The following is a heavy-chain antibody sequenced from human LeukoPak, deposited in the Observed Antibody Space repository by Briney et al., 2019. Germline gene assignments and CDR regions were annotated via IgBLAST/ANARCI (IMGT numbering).Heavy chain of an antibody. CDR3: ARVGQQLAPGAFDI. V-gene: IGHV1-69*05. J-gene: IGHJ3*02. Sequence: VASVKVSCKASGGTFSSYAISWVRQAPGQGLEWMGGIIPIFGTANYAQKFQGRVTITTDESTSTAYMELSSLRSEDTAVYYCARVGQQLAPGAFDIWGQGTMVTVSS. D-gene: IGHD6-13*01. CDR1: GGTFSSYA. CDR2: IIPIFGTA.